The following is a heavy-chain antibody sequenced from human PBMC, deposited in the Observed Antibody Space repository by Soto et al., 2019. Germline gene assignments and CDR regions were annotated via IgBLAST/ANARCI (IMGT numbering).Heavy chain of an antibody. CDR2: IYYSGST. V-gene: IGHV4-59*01. Sequence: SETLSLTCTVSGGSISSYYWSWIRQPPGKGLEWIGYIYYSGSTNYNPSLKSRVTISVDTSKNQFSLKLSSVTAADTAVYYCARRSITFRPYSSGLGYYYYYMDVWGKGTTVTVSS. CDR3: ARRSITFRPYSSGLGYYYYYMDV. J-gene: IGHJ6*03. D-gene: IGHD6-19*01. CDR1: GGSISSYY.